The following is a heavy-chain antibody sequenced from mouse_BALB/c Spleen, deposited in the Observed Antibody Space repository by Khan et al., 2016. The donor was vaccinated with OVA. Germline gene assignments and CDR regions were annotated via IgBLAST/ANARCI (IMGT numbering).Heavy chain of an antibody. V-gene: IGHV1S136*01. Sequence: VQLKQSGPELVKPGASVKMSCKASGYTFTSYVMHWVKQKPGQGLEWIGYISPYNDGSKYNEKFRGKATLTSDKSSSTAYMELSSLPSEDSAVYYCLRALYYYGSADEGFAYWGQGTLVTVSA. D-gene: IGHD1-1*01. CDR2: ISPYNDGS. CDR1: GYTFTSYV. J-gene: IGHJ3*01. CDR3: LRALYYYGSADEGFAY.